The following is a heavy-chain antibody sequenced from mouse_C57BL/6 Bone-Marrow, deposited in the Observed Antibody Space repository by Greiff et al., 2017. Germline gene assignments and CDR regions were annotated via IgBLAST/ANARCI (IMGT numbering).Heavy chain of an antibody. D-gene: IGHD2-1*01. V-gene: IGHV7-3*01. CDR2: IRNKSNGYTT. CDR3: ARYKDYGNYFDY. J-gene: IGHJ2*01. CDR1: GFTFTDYY. Sequence: EVTLVESGGGLVQPGGSLSLSCASSGFTFTDYYMSLVRQPPGKALEWLGFIRNKSNGYTTEYSASVKGRFTISRDNSQRILYLQMNALRAEDSATYYCARYKDYGNYFDYWGQGTTLTVSS.